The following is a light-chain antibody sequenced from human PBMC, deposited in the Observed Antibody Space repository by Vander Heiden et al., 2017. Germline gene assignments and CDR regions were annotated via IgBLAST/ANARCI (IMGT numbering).Light chain of an antibody. Sequence: EIVMTQSPATLSVSPGERATLSCRASQSVSSNLAWYQHKPGQAPRLLIYDASTRATGIPARFSGSGSETEFTLTISSLQSEDFAVYYCQQYNNWPSITFGQGTKLDIK. CDR1: QSVSSN. CDR3: QQYNNWPSIT. J-gene: IGKJ3*01. V-gene: IGKV3-15*01. CDR2: DAS.